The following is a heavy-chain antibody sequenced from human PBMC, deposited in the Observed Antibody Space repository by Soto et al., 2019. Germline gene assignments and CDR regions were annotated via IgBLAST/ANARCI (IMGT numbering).Heavy chain of an antibody. CDR2: IYHSGST. J-gene: IGHJ3*02. CDR3: ARELATEVNLRDAFDI. D-gene: IGHD3-22*01. Sequence: QVQLQESGPGLVKPSGTLSLTCAVSGGSISSSNWWSWVRQPPGKGLEWIGEIYHSGSTNYNPSLNSRVTISVDKSKTQVSLKLSSVTAADTAVYYCARELATEVNLRDAFDIWGQGTMVTVSS. V-gene: IGHV4-4*02. CDR1: GGSISSSNW.